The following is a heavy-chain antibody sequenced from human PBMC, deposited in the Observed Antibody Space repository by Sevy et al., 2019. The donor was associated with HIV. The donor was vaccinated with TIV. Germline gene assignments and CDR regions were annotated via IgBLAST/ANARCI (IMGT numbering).Heavy chain of an antibody. V-gene: IGHV4-31*03. CDR2: IYYSGNT. CDR1: GGFIRSGGYY. J-gene: IGHJ4*02. CDR3: ARSDGGDYFDY. Sequence: SETLSLTCTVSGGFIRSGGYYWSWIRQHPGKGLEWIGYIYYSGNTYYNPSLKSRVTISVDTSKNQLSLNLSAVTAADTAVYYCARSDGGDYFDYWGQGTLVTVSS.